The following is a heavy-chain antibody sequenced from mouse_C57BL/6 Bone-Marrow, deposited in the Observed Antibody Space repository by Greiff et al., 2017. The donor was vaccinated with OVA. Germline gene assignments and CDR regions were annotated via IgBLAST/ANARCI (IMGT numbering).Heavy chain of an antibody. CDR1: GYTFTSYW. Sequence: QVQLQQPGAELVKPGASVKMSCKASGYTFTSYWITWVKQRPGQGLEWIGDLYPGSGSTNYNEKFKSKATLTVDTSSSTAYMQLSSLTSEDSAVYYCALYYYGSSPWFAYWGQGTLVTVSA. J-gene: IGHJ3*01. V-gene: IGHV1-55*01. D-gene: IGHD1-1*01. CDR2: LYPGSGST. CDR3: ALYYYGSSPWFAY.